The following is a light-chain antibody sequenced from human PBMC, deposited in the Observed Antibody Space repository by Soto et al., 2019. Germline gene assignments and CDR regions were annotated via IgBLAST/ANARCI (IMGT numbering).Light chain of an antibody. V-gene: IGLV4-69*01. CDR1: SGHCKYP. Sequence: QAVPTQSPSASASLGASVNLTCTLSSGHCKYPVAWHQQQPEKGPRYLMKVNSDGSYNKGDGIPDRFSGSSFGAERYLTISGLQSEDETDYYCQTWGTDVVFVGGTKLTVL. CDR3: QTWGTDVV. CDR2: VNSDGSY. J-gene: IGLJ2*01.